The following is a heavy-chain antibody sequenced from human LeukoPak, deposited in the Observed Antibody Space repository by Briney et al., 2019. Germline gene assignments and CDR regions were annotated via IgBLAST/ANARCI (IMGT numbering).Heavy chain of an antibody. D-gene: IGHD5-18*01. CDR2: IIPIFGTA. CDR1: GGTFSSYA. J-gene: IGHJ4*02. V-gene: IGHV1-69*01. Sequence: ASVKVSCKASGGTFSSYAISWVRQAPGQGLEWMGGIIPIFGTANYARKFQGRVTITADESTSTAYMELSSLRSEDTAVYYCARRGGYSYGYLDYWGQGTLVTVSS. CDR3: ARRGGYSYGYLDY.